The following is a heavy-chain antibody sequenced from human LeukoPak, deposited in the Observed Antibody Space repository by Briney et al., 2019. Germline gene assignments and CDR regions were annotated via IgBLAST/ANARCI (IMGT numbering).Heavy chain of an antibody. CDR3: ARGPKGMGTVTTSYYYYGMDV. Sequence: ASVKVSCKASGYTFTGYYMHWVRQAPGQGLEWMGWINPNSGGTNYAQKFQGWVTMTRDTSISTAYMELSRLRSDDTAVYYCARGPKGMGTVTTSYYYYGMDVWGQGTTVTVSS. CDR1: GYTFTGYY. V-gene: IGHV1-2*04. CDR2: INPNSGGT. D-gene: IGHD4-17*01. J-gene: IGHJ6*02.